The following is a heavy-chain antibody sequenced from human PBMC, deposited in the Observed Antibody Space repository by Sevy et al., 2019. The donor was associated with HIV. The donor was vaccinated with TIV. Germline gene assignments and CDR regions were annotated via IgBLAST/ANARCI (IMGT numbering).Heavy chain of an antibody. D-gene: IGHD2-8*02. CDR3: ARDRKVVLVVYAIPFDALDI. V-gene: IGHV3-30*02. CDR2: IPYDGSNE. J-gene: IGHJ3*02. CDR1: GFTFSNYG. Sequence: GGSLRLSCAASGFTFSNYGMHWVRQTPGQGLEWVAFIPYDGSNEYYADSVKGRFTISRDNSKNMLYLQMNSLRTEDTAVYYCARDRKVVLVVYAIPFDALDIWGQGTTVTVSS.